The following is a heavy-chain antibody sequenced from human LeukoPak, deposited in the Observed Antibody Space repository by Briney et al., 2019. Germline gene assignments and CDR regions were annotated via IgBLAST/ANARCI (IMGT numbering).Heavy chain of an antibody. Sequence: GGSLRLSCAASGFTFSTYWMSWVRQAPGKGLEWVANIKQDGSEISYVDSVKGRFTISRDNAKNALYLQINSLRAEDTAVYYCARNNPSGVWSFDYWGQGTLVTVSS. V-gene: IGHV3-7*01. J-gene: IGHJ4*02. CDR3: ARNNPSGVWSFDY. D-gene: IGHD1-14*01. CDR2: IKQDGSEI. CDR1: GFTFSTYW.